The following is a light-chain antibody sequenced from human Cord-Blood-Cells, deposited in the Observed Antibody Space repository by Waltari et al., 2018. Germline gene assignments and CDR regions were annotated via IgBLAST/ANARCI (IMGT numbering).Light chain of an antibody. V-gene: IGKV1-39*01. J-gene: IGKJ1*01. Sequence: DIQMTQSPSSLSASVGDRVTITGRESQSISSYLNWYQQKPGKAPKLLIYTASSLQSGVPSRFSGSGSGTDFTHTISSLQPEDFATYYCQQSYSTPQFGQGTKVEIK. CDR3: QQSYSTPQ. CDR2: TAS. CDR1: QSISSY.